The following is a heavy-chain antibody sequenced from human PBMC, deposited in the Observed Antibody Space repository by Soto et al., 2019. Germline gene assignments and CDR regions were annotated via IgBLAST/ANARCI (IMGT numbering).Heavy chain of an antibody. Sequence: GGSLRLSCAASGFTFSSYGMHWVRQAPGKGLEWVAVIWYDGSNKYYADSVKGRFTISRDNSKNTLYLQMNSLRAEDTAVYYCARGRIQLWLRGDAFDIWGQGTMVTVSS. CDR3: ARGRIQLWLRGDAFDI. V-gene: IGHV3-33*01. J-gene: IGHJ3*02. CDR1: GFTFSSYG. D-gene: IGHD5-18*01. CDR2: IWYDGSNK.